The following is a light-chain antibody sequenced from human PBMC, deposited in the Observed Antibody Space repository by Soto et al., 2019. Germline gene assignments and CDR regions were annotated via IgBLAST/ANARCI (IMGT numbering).Light chain of an antibody. CDR1: SSDVGTYNY. CDR3: SSYTSSSTLEV. V-gene: IGLV2-14*01. Sequence: QSALTQPRSVSGPPGQSVSISCSGTSSDVGTYNYVSWYQQHPGKAPKLMIYEVSNRPSGVSNRFSGSKSGNTASLTISGLQAEDEADYYCSSYTSSSTLEVFGGGTQLTVL. CDR2: EVS. J-gene: IGLJ3*02.